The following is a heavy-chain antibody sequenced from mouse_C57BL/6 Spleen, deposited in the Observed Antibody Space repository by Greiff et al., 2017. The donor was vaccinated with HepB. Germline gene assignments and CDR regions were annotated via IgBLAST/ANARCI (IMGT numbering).Heavy chain of an antibody. V-gene: IGHV14-2*01. CDR2: IDPEDDET. CDR1: GFNIKDYY. CDR3: ARSGAVVATDFAY. J-gene: IGHJ3*01. D-gene: IGHD1-1*01. Sequence: EVQLQQSGAELVKPGASVKLSCTASGFNIKDYYMHWVKQRTEQGLEWIGRIDPEDDETKYAPKFQGKATITADTSSNTAYLQLSSLTSEDTAVYYCARSGAVVATDFAYWGQGTLVTVSA.